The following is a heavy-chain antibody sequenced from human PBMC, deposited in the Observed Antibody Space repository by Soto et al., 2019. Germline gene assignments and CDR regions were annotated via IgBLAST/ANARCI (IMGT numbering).Heavy chain of an antibody. J-gene: IGHJ6*02. CDR1: GFTLSMYS. V-gene: IGHV3-7*03. CDR3: ARDQLILPAHDFFYGSDV. D-gene: IGHD2-21*02. CDR2: IPQEGSDG. Sequence: ESVGGLVQPGESLRLSCEVSGFTLSMYSMTWVRQAPGKGLEWVAKIPQEGSDGHYVDSVKGRFTISRDNAKNSVYLQMNSLRAEDTAVYYCARDQLILPAHDFFYGSDVWGQGAKVTVSS.